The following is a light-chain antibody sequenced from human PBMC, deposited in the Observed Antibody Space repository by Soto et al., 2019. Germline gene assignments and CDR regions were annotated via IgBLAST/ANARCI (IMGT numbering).Light chain of an antibody. CDR2: YNR. J-gene: IGLJ2*01. CDR3: QVWDSSSVV. Sequence: SYELTQPPSVSVAPGKTARITCGGNNIGSKSVHWYQQKPGQAPVLVIYYNRDRPSGIPERFSGFNSGNTATLTISRVEAGDEADYYCQVWDSSSVVFGGGTKLTVL. CDR1: NIGSKS. V-gene: IGLV3-21*04.